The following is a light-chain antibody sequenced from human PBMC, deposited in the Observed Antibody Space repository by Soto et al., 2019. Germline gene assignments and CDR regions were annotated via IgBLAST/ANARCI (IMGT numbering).Light chain of an antibody. Sequence: QSALTQPASVSGSPGQSITISCTGTSSDVGGYNFVSWYQQYPGKAPKLMIYDVSNRPSAASNRFSGSKSGNTASLTIYGLQAEDEADYYCSSYTSSSTLYVFGTGTKLTVL. CDR1: SSDVGGYNF. J-gene: IGLJ1*01. CDR2: DVS. CDR3: SSYTSSSTLYV. V-gene: IGLV2-14*01.